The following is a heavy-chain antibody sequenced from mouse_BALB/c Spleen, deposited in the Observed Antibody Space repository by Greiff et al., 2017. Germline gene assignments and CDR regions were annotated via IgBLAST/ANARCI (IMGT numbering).Heavy chain of an antibody. CDR1: GFTFSDYY. D-gene: IGHD1-1*01. Sequence: EVKVEESGGGLVKPGGSLKLSCAASGFTFSDYYMYWVRQTPEKRLEWVATISDGGSYTYYPDSVKGRFTISRDNAKNNLYLQMSSLKSEDTAMYYCARDSYYYGSSYAMDYWGQGTSVTVSS. CDR2: ISDGGSYT. V-gene: IGHV5-4*02. CDR3: ARDSYYYGSSYAMDY. J-gene: IGHJ4*01.